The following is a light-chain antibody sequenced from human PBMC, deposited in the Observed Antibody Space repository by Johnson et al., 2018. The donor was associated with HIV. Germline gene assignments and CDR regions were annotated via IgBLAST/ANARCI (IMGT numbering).Light chain of an antibody. CDR1: SSNIGNNY. J-gene: IGLJ1*01. CDR3: GTWDSSLSAGGV. V-gene: IGLV1-51*02. Sequence: QSVLTQPPSVSEAPGQKVTISCSGSSSNIGNNYVSWYQQLPGTAPKLLIYENNKRPSGIPDRFSGSKSGTSATLGITGLQTGDEADYYCGTWDSSLSAGGVFGTGTEVTVL. CDR2: ENN.